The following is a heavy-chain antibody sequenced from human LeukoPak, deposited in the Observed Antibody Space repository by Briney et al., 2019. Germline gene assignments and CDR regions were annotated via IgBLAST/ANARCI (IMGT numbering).Heavy chain of an antibody. CDR3: ARVMGCSNTSCPYYYYGMDV. J-gene: IGHJ6*02. D-gene: IGHD2-2*01. Sequence: SETLSLTCTDSGGSISSYYWSWIRQPPGKGLEWIGYIYYSGSTNYNPSLKSRVTISVDTSKNQFSLKLSSVTAADAAVYYCARVMGCSNTSCPYYYYGMDVWGQGTTVTVSS. CDR1: GGSISSYY. CDR2: IYYSGST. V-gene: IGHV4-59*01.